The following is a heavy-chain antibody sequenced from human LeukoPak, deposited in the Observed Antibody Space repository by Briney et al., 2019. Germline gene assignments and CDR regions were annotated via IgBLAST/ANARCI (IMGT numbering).Heavy chain of an antibody. CDR3: ARGKDDAFDI. CDR1: GFMVSVNY. J-gene: IGHJ3*02. V-gene: IGHV3-53*01. CDR2: IYSGGST. Sequence: PGGSLRLPGAASGFMVSVNYMSGVRQAPGKGRGGVSVIYSGGSTYYADSVKGRFTISRENSKNTLYLQMNSLRAEDTAMYYCARGKDDAFDIWGQGTMVTVSS.